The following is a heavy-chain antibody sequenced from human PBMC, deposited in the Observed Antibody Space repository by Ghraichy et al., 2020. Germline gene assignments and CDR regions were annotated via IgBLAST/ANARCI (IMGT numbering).Heavy chain of an antibody. D-gene: IGHD4-23*01. CDR2: IYYSGST. V-gene: IGHV4-30-4*01. Sequence: SETLSLTCTVSGGSISSGDYYWSWIRQPPGKGLQWIGYIYYSGSTFYNPSLNSRVTISVDTSMNQFSLRLSSVTAADTAVYYCARDRGYGGVPLFDYWGQGTLVTVSS. J-gene: IGHJ4*02. CDR1: GGSISSGDYY. CDR3: ARDRGYGGVPLFDY.